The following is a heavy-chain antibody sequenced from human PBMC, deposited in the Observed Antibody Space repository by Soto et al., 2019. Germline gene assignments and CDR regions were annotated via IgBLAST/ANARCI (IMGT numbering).Heavy chain of an antibody. J-gene: IGHJ6*03. V-gene: IGHV3-21*01. D-gene: IGHD3-10*02. CDR1: GFTFADYS. CDR2: ISRSSTYI. CDR3: GRLLFGEILVYYTDV. Sequence: GGSLRLSCAASGFTFADYSMIWVRLAPGKGLESVASISRSSTYINYADSVKGRFTISRDNAKYALYLQLNSLRAEDTAVYYCGRLLFGEILVYYTDVWGKGTTVTVSS.